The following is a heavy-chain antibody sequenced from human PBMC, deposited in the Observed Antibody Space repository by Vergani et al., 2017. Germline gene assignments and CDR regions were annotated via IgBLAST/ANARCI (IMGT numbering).Heavy chain of an antibody. CDR2: ISYDGTQK. D-gene: IGHD1-1*01. CDR1: GFTSSYYG. J-gene: IGHJ1*01. CDR3: ATKSCGTPGCQIGYFRE. Sequence: QVHLVESGGGVVQPGRSLRLSCVVSGFTSSYYGMHWVRQAPGKGLEWVAVISYDGTQKYYADSVKGRFTIYRDNSKSTLYLQMNSLRTEDTAVYYCATKSCGTPGCQIGYFREWVQGTLVTVSS. V-gene: IGHV3-30*03.